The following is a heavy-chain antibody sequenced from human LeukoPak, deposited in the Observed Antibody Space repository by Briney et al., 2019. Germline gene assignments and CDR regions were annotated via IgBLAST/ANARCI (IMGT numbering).Heavy chain of an antibody. CDR1: GFTFSDHY. CDR3: VRLTQTAPDFYYYMDV. CDR2: TKNRANSYTT. Sequence: PGGSLRLSCAASGFTFSDHYMDWVRQAPGKGLEWVGRTKNRANSYTTLYAASVKGKFTVSRDDSKNSLYLQMNSLETEDTAVYYCVRLTQTAPDFYYYMDVWGKGTTVTVSS. J-gene: IGHJ6*03. V-gene: IGHV3-72*01.